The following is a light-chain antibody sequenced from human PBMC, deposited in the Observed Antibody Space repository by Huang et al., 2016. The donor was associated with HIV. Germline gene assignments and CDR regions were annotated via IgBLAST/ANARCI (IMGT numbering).Light chain of an antibody. CDR1: QSIGTY. CDR2: DAS. V-gene: IGKV3-11*01. CDR3: QYRANWG. J-gene: IGKJ3*01. Sequence: EIVLTQSPVTLSLSPGERATLSCRASQSIGTYLAWYQQRVGLAPRLLIYDASNRDTGIPARFSGSGSGTDFTLTISSREPEDFAVYYCQYRANWGFGPGTKVDIK.